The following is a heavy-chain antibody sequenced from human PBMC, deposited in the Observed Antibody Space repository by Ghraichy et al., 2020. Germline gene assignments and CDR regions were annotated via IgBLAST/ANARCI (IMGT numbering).Heavy chain of an antibody. J-gene: IGHJ4*02. CDR2: IYYSGST. V-gene: IGHV4-59*11. Sequence: TLSLTCTVSGGSISGHYWTWIRQPPGKGLEWIGYIYYSGSTNYNPSLKSRVTISVDTSKNQFSLKLTSVTAADTAVYYCARGNSYGFDSWGQGTLVTVSS. CDR1: GGSISGHY. CDR3: ARGNSYGFDS. D-gene: IGHD5-18*01.